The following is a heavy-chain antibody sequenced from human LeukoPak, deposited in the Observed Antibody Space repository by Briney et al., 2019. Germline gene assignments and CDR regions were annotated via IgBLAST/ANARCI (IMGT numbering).Heavy chain of an antibody. Sequence: GSLRLSCAASGFTFSSYWMHWVRQPPGKGLEWIGSIYYSGSTYYNPSLKSRVTISVDTSKNQFYLKLSSVTAADTAVYYCARIGYCSSTSCYQGGGYFDYWGQGTLVTVSS. D-gene: IGHD2-2*01. J-gene: IGHJ4*02. CDR3: ARIGYCSSTSCYQGGGYFDY. V-gene: IGHV4-39*01. CDR2: IYYSGST. CDR1: GFTFSSYW.